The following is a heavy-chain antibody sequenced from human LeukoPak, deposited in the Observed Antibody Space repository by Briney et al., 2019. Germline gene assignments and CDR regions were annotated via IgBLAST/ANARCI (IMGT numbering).Heavy chain of an antibody. CDR3: ARDHPYYYDSSGYYVV. CDR1: GFTFSSYW. Sequence: PGGSLRLSCAASGFTFSSYWMSWVRQAPGKGLEWVANIKQDGSEKYYVDSVKGRFTISRDNAKNSLYLQMNSLRAEDTAVYYCARDHPYYYDSSGYYVVWGQGTPVTVPS. V-gene: IGHV3-7*01. D-gene: IGHD3-22*01. J-gene: IGHJ4*02. CDR2: IKQDGSEK.